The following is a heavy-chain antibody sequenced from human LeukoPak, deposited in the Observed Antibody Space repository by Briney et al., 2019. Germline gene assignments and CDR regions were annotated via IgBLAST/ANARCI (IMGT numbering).Heavy chain of an antibody. D-gene: IGHD1-26*01. CDR2: IIGRGGST. V-gene: IGHV3-23*01. CDR1: GFTFSSYA. J-gene: IGHJ4*02. CDR3: AKGRSGSYSPTWDY. Sequence: GGSLRLSCAASGFTFSSYAMSWVRQAPGKGLEWVSAIIGRGGSTYYVDSVKGRFTISRENSKNTLYLQLNSLRADDTAVYYCAKGRSGSYSPTWDYWGQGTLVTVSS.